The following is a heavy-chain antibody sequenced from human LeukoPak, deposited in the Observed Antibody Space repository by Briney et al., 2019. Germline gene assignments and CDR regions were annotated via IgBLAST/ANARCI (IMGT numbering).Heavy chain of an antibody. D-gene: IGHD1-14*01. V-gene: IGHV3-23*01. CDR2: ISGSGGST. J-gene: IGHJ6*02. Sequence: PGGSLRLSCAASGFTFTSYAMSWVRQAPGKGLEWVSAISGSGGSTYYADSVKGRFTISRDNSKNTLYLQMNSLRAEDTAIYYCAKTGSYYYGMDVWGQGTTVTVSS. CDR3: AKTGSYYYGMDV. CDR1: GFTFTSYA.